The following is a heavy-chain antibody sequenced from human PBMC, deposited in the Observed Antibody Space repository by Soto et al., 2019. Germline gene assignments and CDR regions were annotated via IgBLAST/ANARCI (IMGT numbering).Heavy chain of an antibody. V-gene: IGHV4-59*08. Sequence: PSETLSLTCTVSGGSISSYYWSWIRQPPGKGLEWIGYIYYSGSTNYNPSLKSRVTISVDTSKNQFSLKLSSVTAADTAVYYCASLVVTATDYFDYWGQGTLVTVSS. CDR1: GGSISSYY. J-gene: IGHJ4*02. CDR3: ASLVVTATDYFDY. D-gene: IGHD2-21*02. CDR2: IYYSGST.